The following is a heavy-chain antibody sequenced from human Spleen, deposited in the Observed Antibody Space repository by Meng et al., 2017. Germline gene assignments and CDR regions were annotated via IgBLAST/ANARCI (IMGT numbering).Heavy chain of an antibody. CDR3: ARGNVATFLGY. Sequence: QVQLQQWGAGLLKPSETLSLTCAVYGGSFGGYYWTWIRQPPGKGLESIGEINHSGSTNYNPSLKSRVTISVDTSKNQFSLNLRSVTAADTAVYYCARGNVATFLGYWGQGTLVTVSS. V-gene: IGHV4-34*01. J-gene: IGHJ4*02. CDR1: GGSFGGYY. CDR2: INHSGST. D-gene: IGHD5-12*01.